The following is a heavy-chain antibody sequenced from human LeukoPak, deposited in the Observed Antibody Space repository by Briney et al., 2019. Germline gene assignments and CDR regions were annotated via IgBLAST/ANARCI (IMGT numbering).Heavy chain of an antibody. CDR1: GDSVSSNSAA. J-gene: IGHJ4*02. CDR3: AGTHTIPYYFDY. Sequence: SQTLSLTCAISGDSVSSNSAAWDWIRQSPSRGLEWLGRTYYRSKWYNDYAVSVKSRITINPDTSKNQFSLQLNSVTPEDTAVYYCAGTHTIPYYFDYWGQGTLVTVSS. D-gene: IGHD3-9*01. CDR2: TYYRSKWYN. V-gene: IGHV6-1*01.